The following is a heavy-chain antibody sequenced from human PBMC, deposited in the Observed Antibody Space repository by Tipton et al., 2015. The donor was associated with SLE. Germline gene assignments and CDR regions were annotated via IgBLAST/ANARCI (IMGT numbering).Heavy chain of an antibody. D-gene: IGHD5-24*01. J-gene: IGHJ4*02. CDR2: IYHSGTT. Sequence: TLSLTCTVSGGSISGYYWSWIRQPAGKGLEWLGTIYHSGTTYYNPSLKSRLTLSIDTSKNQFSLKLSSVTAADTAVYYCVRLELPATKADYWGPGTLVTVSS. CDR1: GGSISGYY. CDR3: VRLELPATKADY. V-gene: IGHV4-4*07.